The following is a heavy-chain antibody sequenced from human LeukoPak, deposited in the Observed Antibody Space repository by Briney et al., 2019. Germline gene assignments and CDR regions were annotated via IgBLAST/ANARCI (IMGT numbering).Heavy chain of an antibody. J-gene: IGHJ3*02. V-gene: IGHV1-69*13. CDR3: AREDKYYGSGSYYNIFAFDI. CDR1: GGTFSIYA. CDR2: IIPIFGTA. D-gene: IGHD3-10*01. Sequence: SVKVSCKASGGTFSIYAISWVRQGPGQGLEWVGGIIPIFGTANYAQSFQGRVTITADESTSTAYMELRSLRPEDAAVYYCAREDKYYGSGSYYNIFAFDIWGQGTMVTVSS.